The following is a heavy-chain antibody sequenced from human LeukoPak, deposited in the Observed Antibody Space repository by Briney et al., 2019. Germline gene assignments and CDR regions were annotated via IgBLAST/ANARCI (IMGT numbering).Heavy chain of an antibody. CDR3: AASLWLRLYQFGY. CDR2: INGDGRNI. D-gene: IGHD5-18*01. Sequence: GGSLRLSCVAFGFTFSSYWMHWVRQDPRKGLVWVSRINGDGRNINYADSVRGRFTISRDNAKNSLYLQMNSLRAEDTAVYYCAASLWLRLYQFGYWGQGTLVTVSS. J-gene: IGHJ4*02. CDR1: GFTFSSYW. V-gene: IGHV3-74*01.